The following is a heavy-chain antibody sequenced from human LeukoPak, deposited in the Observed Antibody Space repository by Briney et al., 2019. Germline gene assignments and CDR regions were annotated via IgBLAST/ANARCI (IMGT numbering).Heavy chain of an antibody. J-gene: IGHJ3*02. D-gene: IGHD4-11*01. V-gene: IGHV4-30-2*01. Sequence: SETLSLTCTVSGGSISSGANYWHWLRQPPGRGLEWIGYISHSESAYYSPSLESRITISVDRSKNQFSLKLKSVTAADTAIYYCARDGGTTSNPSHDTFAIWGQGTMVAVSS. CDR1: GGSISSGANY. CDR3: ARDGGTTSNPSHDTFAI. CDR2: ISHSESA.